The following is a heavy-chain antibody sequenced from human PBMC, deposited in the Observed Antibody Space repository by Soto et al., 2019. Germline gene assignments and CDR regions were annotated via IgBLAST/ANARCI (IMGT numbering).Heavy chain of an antibody. Sequence: ASVKVSCKASGYTFTSYAMHWVRQAPGQRLEWMGWINAGNGNTKYSQKFQGRVTITRDTSASTAYMELSSLRSEDMAVYYCARVDSSSLFDYWGQGTLVTVSS. V-gene: IGHV1-3*01. J-gene: IGHJ4*02. CDR1: GYTFTSYA. CDR3: ARVDSSSLFDY. D-gene: IGHD6-6*01. CDR2: INAGNGNT.